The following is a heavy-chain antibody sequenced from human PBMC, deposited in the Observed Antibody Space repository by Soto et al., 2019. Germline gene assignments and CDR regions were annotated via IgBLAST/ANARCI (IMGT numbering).Heavy chain of an antibody. CDR3: AICRGYSYAWLDY. J-gene: IGHJ4*01. CDR1: GGTFSSYA. Sequence: SVKVYCKASGGTFSSYAISWVRQAPGQGLEWMGGIIPIFGTANYAQKFQGRVTITADKSTSTAYMELSSLRSEDTAVYYCAICRGYSYAWLDYWGHGTLVTVSS. V-gene: IGHV1-69*06. D-gene: IGHD5-18*01. CDR2: IIPIFGTA.